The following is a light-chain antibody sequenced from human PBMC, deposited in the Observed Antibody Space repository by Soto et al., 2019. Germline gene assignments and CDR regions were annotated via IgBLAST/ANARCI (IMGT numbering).Light chain of an antibody. CDR1: QSVSNVS. CDR3: QQAGSSPRT. CDR2: DTS. V-gene: IGKV3-20*01. J-gene: IGKJ2*01. Sequence: IVLTQSPGTLSLSPGDRATLSCRASQSVSNVSLAWYQQKPGQAPRLLISDTSNRATGIPGRFSGSGSGTDCTLTISRLEPEEFAVYDCQQAGSSPRTVGQGTKLEIK.